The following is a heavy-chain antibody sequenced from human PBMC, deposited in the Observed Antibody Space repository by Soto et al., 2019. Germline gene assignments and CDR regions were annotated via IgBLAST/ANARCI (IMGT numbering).Heavy chain of an antibody. CDR3: ARDFTVGAIYSRVYYYSMEV. Sequence: PGGSLRLSCAASGFTFNNYGIHCVRQAPGKGLEWVAVIWYDGSQTRYADSVKGRFTISRDNFQNTLYLQMDSLRAEDTAMYYCARDFTVGAIYSRVYYYSMEVWGRGNTATVSS. CDR2: IWYDGSQT. CDR1: GFTFNNYG. D-gene: IGHD1-26*01. J-gene: IGHJ6*01. V-gene: IGHV3-33*01.